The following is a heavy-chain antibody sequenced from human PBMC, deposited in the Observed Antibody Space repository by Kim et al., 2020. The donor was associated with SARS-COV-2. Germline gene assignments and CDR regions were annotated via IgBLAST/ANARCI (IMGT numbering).Heavy chain of an antibody. D-gene: IGHD1-26*01. Sequence: SETLSLTCTVSGGSISSNSHHWGWIRQPPGKGLEWIASIYYRGNTYYNPSLKSRLSISVDTSKNQFSLKLRSVTAADTAVYYCGRLIEGSPADIWGQGTMVTVSS. V-gene: IGHV4-39*01. CDR1: GGSISSNSHH. CDR2: IYYRGNT. J-gene: IGHJ3*02. CDR3: GRLIEGSPADI.